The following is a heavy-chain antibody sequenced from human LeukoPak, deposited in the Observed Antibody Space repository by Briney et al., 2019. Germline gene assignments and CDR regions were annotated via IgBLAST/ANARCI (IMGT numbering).Heavy chain of an antibody. CDR3: ARVGTWELQRVFDF. D-gene: IGHD1-26*01. Sequence: LAGGSLRLSCATFGFAFSDYWMTWVRQVPGKGLEWVANINREGNEKYYVDSVKGRFTISRDNAKNSVDLQMDSLRVEDTAVYYCARVGTWELQRVFDFWGHGTLVTVSS. V-gene: IGHV3-7*01. CDR1: GFAFSDYW. J-gene: IGHJ4*01. CDR2: INREGNEK.